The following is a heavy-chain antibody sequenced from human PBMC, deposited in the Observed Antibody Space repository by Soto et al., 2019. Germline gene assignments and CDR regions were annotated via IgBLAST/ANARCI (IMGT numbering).Heavy chain of an antibody. D-gene: IGHD3-22*01. V-gene: IGHV4-59*01. CDR3: ASSGIVGREVNSWFDP. J-gene: IGHJ5*02. Sequence: SETLSLTCTASGGSISNSYWSWIRQPLGKGLEWIGYIYYSGSTNYNPSLKSRLTIPVDTSKNQISLKLSSVTAADTAVYYCASSGIVGREVNSWFDPWGRGTLVTVSS. CDR1: GGSISNSY. CDR2: IYYSGST.